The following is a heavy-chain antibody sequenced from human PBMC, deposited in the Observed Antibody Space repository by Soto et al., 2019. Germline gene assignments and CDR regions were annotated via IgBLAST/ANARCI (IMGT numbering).Heavy chain of an antibody. CDR3: VRDLNGDFYY. V-gene: IGHV1-18*01. CDR1: GYSFTTEG. D-gene: IGHD3-10*01. Sequence: QVQLVQSGAEVRQPGASVKVSCKASGYSFTTEGMSWVRQAPGQGLEYMGWINGYGHGAKYVQRFQGRFSMTTDTSTNTVYMDLRSLTSDDTAVYYCVRDLNGDFYYWGQGTVVIVSP. CDR2: INGYGHGA. J-gene: IGHJ4*02.